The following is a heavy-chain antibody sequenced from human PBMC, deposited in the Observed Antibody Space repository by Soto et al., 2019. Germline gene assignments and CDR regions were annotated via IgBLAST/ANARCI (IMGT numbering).Heavy chain of an antibody. V-gene: IGHV1-46*01. Sequence: QVQVVQSGAEVKKPGASVNISCKASGYKFTDYFVHWVRQAPGQGLERLGLIKPGGGDTIYGQNFHRILNITGDTSERAVYLHVLSLKFEATGAYFCAGRGAPFERQGSRWAQG. CDR1: GYKFTDYF. CDR3: AGRGAPFERQGSR. D-gene: IGHD6-13*01. CDR2: IKPGGGDT. J-gene: IGHJ1*01.